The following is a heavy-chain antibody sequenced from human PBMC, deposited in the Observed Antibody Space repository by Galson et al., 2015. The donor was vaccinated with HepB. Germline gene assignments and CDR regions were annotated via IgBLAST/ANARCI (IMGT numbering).Heavy chain of an antibody. CDR2: IIPILGVA. CDR3: ASGVCSSTSCDRAFTNLNY. Sequence: SVKVSCKASGGTFSSYAISWVRQAPGQGLEWMGGIIPILGVANYAQKFQCRVTNTAYKTTSTAYMDLSSLRSEDTAVYYWASGVCSSTSCDRAFTNLNYWGQGTLVTVSS. J-gene: IGHJ4*02. CDR1: GGTFSSYA. D-gene: IGHD2-2*01. V-gene: IGHV1-69*10.